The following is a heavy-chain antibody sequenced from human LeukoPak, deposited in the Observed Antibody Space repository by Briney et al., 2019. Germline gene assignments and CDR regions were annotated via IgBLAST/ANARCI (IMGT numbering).Heavy chain of an antibody. J-gene: IGHJ4*02. CDR2: FYVGGAT. CDR1: GFSFDDYP. V-gene: IGHV3-53*01. Sequence: GGSLRLSCAASGFSFDDYPMHWVRQAPGKGLEWVSVFYVGGATYYADSVKGRFTISRDNSENTLYLQMKSLRAEDTAVYYCARGDGYNFFDYWGQGTLVTVSS. D-gene: IGHD5-24*01. CDR3: ARGDGYNFFDY.